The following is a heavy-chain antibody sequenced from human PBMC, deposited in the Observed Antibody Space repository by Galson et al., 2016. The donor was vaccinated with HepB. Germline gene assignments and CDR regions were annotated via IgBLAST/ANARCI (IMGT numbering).Heavy chain of an antibody. Sequence: ETLSLTCTVSGGSVTSYYWSWIRQPPGKGLEWIGYFYYSGSTNYNPSHKSRVTISVDTSKNQFFLNLSSVTAADTAVYYCARSVYGRRVAATGSFDYWGQGTLVTVSS. CDR1: GGSVTSYY. V-gene: IGHV4-59*02. CDR2: FYYSGST. D-gene: IGHD2-15*01. J-gene: IGHJ4*02. CDR3: ARSVYGRRVAATGSFDY.